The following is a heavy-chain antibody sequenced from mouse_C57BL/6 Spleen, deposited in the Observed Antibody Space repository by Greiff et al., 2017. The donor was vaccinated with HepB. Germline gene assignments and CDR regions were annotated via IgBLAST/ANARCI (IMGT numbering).Heavy chain of an antibody. Sequence: VQLQQSGPELVKPGASVKISCKASGYSFTDYNMNWVKQSNGKSLEWIGVINPNYGTTSYNQKFKGKATLTVAQSSSTAYMQLNSRTSEDSAVYYCARRGADLYYDYLYYFDYWGQGTTLTVSS. V-gene: IGHV1-39*01. J-gene: IGHJ2*01. CDR2: INPNYGTT. CDR1: GYSFTDYN. CDR3: ARRGADLYYDYLYYFDY. D-gene: IGHD2-4*01.